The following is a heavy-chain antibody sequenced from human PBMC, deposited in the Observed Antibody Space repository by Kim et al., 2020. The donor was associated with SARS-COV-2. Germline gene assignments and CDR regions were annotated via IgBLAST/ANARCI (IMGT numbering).Heavy chain of an antibody. J-gene: IGHJ6*03. V-gene: IGHV4-28*01. CDR3: ARKRVSNSPPVDYYYYMDV. Sequence: SRVTMSVDTSKNQFSLKLSSVTAADTAVYYCARKRVSNSPPVDYYYYMDVWGKGTTVTVSS. D-gene: IGHD4-4*01.